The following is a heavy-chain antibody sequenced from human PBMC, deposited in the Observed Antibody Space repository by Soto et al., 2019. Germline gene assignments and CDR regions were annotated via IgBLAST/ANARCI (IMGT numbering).Heavy chain of an antibody. D-gene: IGHD3-9*01. V-gene: IGHV4-59*08. CDR3: ARHQGGERYFDWLFDY. J-gene: IGHJ4*02. CDR2: IYYSGST. Sequence: SETLSLTCTVSGGSISSYYWSWIRQPPGKGLEWIGYIYYSGSTNYNPSLKSRVTISVDTSKNQFSLKLSSVTAADPVVYYCARHQGGERYFDWLFDYWGQGTLVTVSS. CDR1: GGSISSYY.